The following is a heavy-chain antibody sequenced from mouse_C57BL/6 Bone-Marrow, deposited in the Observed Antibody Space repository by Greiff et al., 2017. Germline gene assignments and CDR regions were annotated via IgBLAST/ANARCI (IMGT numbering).Heavy chain of an antibody. V-gene: IGHV1-15*01. CDR2: IDPETGGT. D-gene: IGHD2-4*01. J-gene: IGHJ2*01. CDR3: KDDYDNY. Sequence: VQGVESGAELVRPGASVTLSCKASGYTFTDYEMHWVKQTPVHGLEWIGAIDPETGGTAYNQKFKGKAILTADKSSSTAYMELRSLTSEDSAVYCCKDDYDNYWGQGTTLTVSS. CDR1: GYTFTDYE.